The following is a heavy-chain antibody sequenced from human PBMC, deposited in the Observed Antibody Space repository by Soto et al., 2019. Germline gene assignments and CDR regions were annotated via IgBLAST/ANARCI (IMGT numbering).Heavy chain of an antibody. V-gene: IGHV3-66*01. CDR2: IYSGGVT. Sequence: EVQLVESGGGLVQPGGSLRLSCAASGFTVSNNYMCWVRQAPGKGLEWVSLIYSGGVTHYADSVRGRFTISRDNSRNKIYLQMNSLRADDTAVYFCAKRGTTVTTSLWYWGQGTLVTVSS. CDR1: GFTVSNNY. CDR3: AKRGTTVTTSLWY. J-gene: IGHJ4*02. D-gene: IGHD4-17*01.